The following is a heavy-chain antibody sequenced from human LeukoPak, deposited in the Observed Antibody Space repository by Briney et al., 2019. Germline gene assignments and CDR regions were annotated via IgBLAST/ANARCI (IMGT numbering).Heavy chain of an antibody. CDR2: IYSGGST. Sequence: GGSLRLSCAASGFTVSSNYMSWVRQAPGKGLEWVSVIYSGGSTYYADSVKGRFTISRGNSKNTLYLQMNSPRAEDTAVYYCARVEGYCSGGSCYFGYFDYWGQGTLVTVSS. CDR3: ARVEGYCSGGSCYFGYFDY. V-gene: IGHV3-66*01. CDR1: GFTVSSNY. J-gene: IGHJ4*02. D-gene: IGHD2-15*01.